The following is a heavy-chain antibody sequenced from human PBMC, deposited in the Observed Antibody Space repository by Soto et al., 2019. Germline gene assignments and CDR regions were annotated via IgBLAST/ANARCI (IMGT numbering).Heavy chain of an antibody. CDR1: GYTFTSYY. Sequence: QVQLVQSGAEVKKPGASVKVSCKASGYTFTSYYMHCVRQAPGQGLEWMGIINPSGGSTSYAQKFQGRVTMPRDTSTSTVYMELSSLRSEDTAVYYCARGGADFWVRFDPRGQGTLVTVSS. D-gene: IGHD3-3*01. V-gene: IGHV1-46*01. CDR2: INPSGGST. J-gene: IGHJ5*02. CDR3: ARGGADFWVRFDP.